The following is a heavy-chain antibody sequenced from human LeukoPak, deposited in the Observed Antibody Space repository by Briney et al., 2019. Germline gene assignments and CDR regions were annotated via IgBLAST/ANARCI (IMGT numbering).Heavy chain of an antibody. CDR1: GFTFSDYY. CDR3: ARESISGSYSA. J-gene: IGHJ5*02. Sequence: GGSLRLSCAASGFTFSDYYMSWIRQAPGKGLEWVSYISDSGRTIYYGDSVQGRFTISRDNAKNSLYLQMNSLGAEDTAVYYCARESISGSYSAWGQGILVVVSS. CDR2: ISDSGRTI. V-gene: IGHV3-11*01. D-gene: IGHD1-26*01.